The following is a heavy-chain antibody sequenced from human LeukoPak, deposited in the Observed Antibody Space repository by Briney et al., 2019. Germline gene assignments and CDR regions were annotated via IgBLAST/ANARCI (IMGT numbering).Heavy chain of an antibody. CDR3: ARTTNYYDSSGYYYRKRNAEYFQH. Sequence: SETLSLTCTVSGGSISSSSYYWGWIRQPPGKGLEWIGSIYYSGSTSYNPSLKSRVTISVDTSKNQFSLKLSSVTAADTAVYYCARTTNYYDSSGYYYRKRNAEYFQHWGQGTLVTVSS. CDR2: IYYSGST. CDR1: GGSISSSSYY. J-gene: IGHJ1*01. D-gene: IGHD3-22*01. V-gene: IGHV4-39*01.